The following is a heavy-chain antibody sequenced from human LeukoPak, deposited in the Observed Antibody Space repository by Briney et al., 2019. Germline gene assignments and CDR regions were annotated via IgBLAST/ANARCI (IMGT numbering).Heavy chain of an antibody. D-gene: IGHD3-10*01. CDR2: INDSGGST. V-gene: IGHV3-23*01. J-gene: IGHJ4*02. CDR3: AKVYYYGSGSFIFDC. CDR1: GFTFSNYA. Sequence: GGSLRLSCAASGFTFSNYAMNWVRQAPGKGLEWVSSINDSGGSTYYADSVKGRFTISRDNSKNTLFLQMNSLGAEDTAVYYCAKVYYYGSGSFIFDCWGQGTLVTVSS.